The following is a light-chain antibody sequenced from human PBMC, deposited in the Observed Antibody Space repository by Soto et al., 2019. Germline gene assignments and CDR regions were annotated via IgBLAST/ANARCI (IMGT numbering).Light chain of an antibody. CDR1: QSVSSSY. J-gene: IGKJ3*01. CDR3: QKYGDSPRT. CDR2: GAS. V-gene: IGKV3-20*01. Sequence: EIVMTQSPVTLALSPGEIATLSCSASQSVSSSYLAWYQQKPGQAPRLLIYGASSRATGIPDRFSGSGSGTAFTLTISGLEPEDFAVYYCQKYGDSPRTFGPGTKVDIK.